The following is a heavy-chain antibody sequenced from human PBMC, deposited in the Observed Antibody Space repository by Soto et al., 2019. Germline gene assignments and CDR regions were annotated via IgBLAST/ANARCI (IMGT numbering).Heavy chain of an antibody. CDR1: GFTFSSYS. V-gene: IGHV3-48*02. CDR2: ISSSSSTI. CDR3: PSAAWYGVGYYYGMDD. Sequence: PGGSLRLSCAASGFTFSSYSMNWVRLAPGKGLEWISYISSSSSTIYYADSVKGRFTIFLDNAKNSLYLQMNSLRDEDTAVYYCPSAAWYGVGYYYGMDDWGQGTTVTVSS. J-gene: IGHJ6*02. D-gene: IGHD4-17*01.